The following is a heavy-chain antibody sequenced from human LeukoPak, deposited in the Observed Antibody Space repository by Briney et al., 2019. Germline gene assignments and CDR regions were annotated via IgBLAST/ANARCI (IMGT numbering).Heavy chain of an antibody. D-gene: IGHD2-15*01. CDR1: GFTFNAYA. CDR3: ARDSGVFYGWFDP. CDR2: ISDSGDTT. Sequence: PGGSLRLSCAASGFTFNAYAMTWVRQAPGKGLEWVSRISDSGDTTHYADSVKGRFTISRDNSQDTLYLQMNSLRVEDTATYYCARDSGVFYGWFDPWGQGTLVTVSS. J-gene: IGHJ5*02. V-gene: IGHV3-23*01.